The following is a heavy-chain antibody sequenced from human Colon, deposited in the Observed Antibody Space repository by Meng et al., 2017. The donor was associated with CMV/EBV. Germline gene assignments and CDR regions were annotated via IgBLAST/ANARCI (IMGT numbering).Heavy chain of an antibody. D-gene: IGHD5-24*01. J-gene: IGHJ2*01. CDR1: GDSISGRSYY. Sequence: QLQEPGPGLVKPSETPSLPCTVSGDSISGRSYYWGWIRQPPGKGLEWIASIYYTGNDYHNPSLKSRVTISIDTSNNQFSLRLTSVTAADTAVYYCARMALHWYFDLWGRGTLVTVSS. CDR2: IYYTGND. CDR3: ARMALHWYFDL. V-gene: IGHV4-39*07.